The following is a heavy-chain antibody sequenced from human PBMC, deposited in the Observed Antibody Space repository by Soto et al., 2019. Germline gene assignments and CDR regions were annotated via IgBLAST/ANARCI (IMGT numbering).Heavy chain of an antibody. V-gene: IGHV3-30*18. Sequence: QVQLVESGGGVVQPGRSLRLSCAASGLTLSNYAMHWVRQAPGKRLEWVAVISNDGTSKYYADSVKGRFTISRDNSKNTLYLQMNSLRTEDMTVHYCAKPKMWANCYFDVWGRRTLVTMSS. J-gene: IGHJ2*01. CDR3: AKPKMWANCYFDV. D-gene: IGHD1-26*01. CDR2: ISNDGTSK. CDR1: GLTLSNYA.